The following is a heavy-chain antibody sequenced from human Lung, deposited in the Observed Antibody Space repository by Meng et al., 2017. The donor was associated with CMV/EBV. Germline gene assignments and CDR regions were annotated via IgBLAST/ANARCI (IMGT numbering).Heavy chain of an antibody. V-gene: IGHV4-30-4*08. CDR3: ARVVRGSGTYYKRFDP. J-gene: IGHJ5*02. CDR2: IHYSATT. Sequence: AFSTGDYFCSLIRHPPRQCLEWIGYIHYSATTYYAPSLQSRVTISADTSKTPFSLKLSSVTAADTAVYYCARVVRGSGTYYKRFDPWGQGTLVTVSS. D-gene: IGHD3-10*01. CDR1: AFSTGDYF.